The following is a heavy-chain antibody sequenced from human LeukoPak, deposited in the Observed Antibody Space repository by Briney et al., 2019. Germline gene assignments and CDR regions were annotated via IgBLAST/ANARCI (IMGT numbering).Heavy chain of an antibody. J-gene: IGHJ5*02. CDR2: IWHDGSNK. CDR1: GFTSSNYG. V-gene: IGHV3-33*01. Sequence: GGSLRLSCAASGFTSSNYGIHWVRQAPGKGLEWVAVIWHDGSNKYYADSVKGRFTISRDNSKNTLYLQMNSLRVEDTAVYYCARGNAARPQKWFDPWGQGTLVSVSS. CDR3: ARGNAARPQKWFDP. D-gene: IGHD6-6*01.